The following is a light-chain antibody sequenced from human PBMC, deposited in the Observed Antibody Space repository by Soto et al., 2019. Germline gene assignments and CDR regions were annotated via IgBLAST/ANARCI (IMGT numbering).Light chain of an antibody. J-gene: IGLJ1*01. CDR3: SSYTSSNTYV. Sequence: QSALTQPASVSGSPGQSITISCTGTSSDVGGYNYVSWYQQHPGKAPKLIIYEVSKRPSGVSNRFSGAKSDNTASLTISGLQAEDEADYYCSSYTSSNTYVFGTGTKLTVL. CDR2: EVS. V-gene: IGLV2-14*01. CDR1: SSDVGGYNY.